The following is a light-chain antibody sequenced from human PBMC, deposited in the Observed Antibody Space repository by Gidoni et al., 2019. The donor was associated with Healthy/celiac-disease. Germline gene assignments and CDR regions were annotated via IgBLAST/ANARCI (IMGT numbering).Light chain of an antibody. CDR3: QQYGSSPSCT. CDR1: QSVSSSY. CDR2: GAS. V-gene: IGKV3-20*01. J-gene: IGKJ1*01. Sequence: EIVLTQCPGTLSLSPGERATLSCRASQSVSSSYLAWYQQKPGQAPRLLIYGASSRATGIPDRFSGSGSGTDFTLTISRLEPEDFAVYYCQQYGSSPSCTFGQGTKVEIK.